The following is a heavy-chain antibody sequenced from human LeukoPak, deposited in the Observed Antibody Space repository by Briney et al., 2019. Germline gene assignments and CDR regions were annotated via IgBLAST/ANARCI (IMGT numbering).Heavy chain of an antibody. V-gene: IGHV1-46*01. Sequence: ASVKVSCKASGYTFTSYYMHWVRQAPGQGLEWMGIINPSGGSTSYAQKFQGRVTMTRDTSTSTVYMELSSLRSEDTAVYYCASRGDYYDSSGYYQEVSYVFDIWGQGTMVTVSS. J-gene: IGHJ3*02. D-gene: IGHD3-22*01. CDR1: GYTFTSYY. CDR3: ASRGDYYDSSGYYQEVSYVFDI. CDR2: INPSGGST.